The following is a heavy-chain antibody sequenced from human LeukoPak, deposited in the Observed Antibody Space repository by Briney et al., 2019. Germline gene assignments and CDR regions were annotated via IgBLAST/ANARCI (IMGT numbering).Heavy chain of an antibody. CDR2: ISALNGNT. J-gene: IGHJ4*02. CDR1: GYTFSSYG. Sequence: ASLKVSCKASGYTFSSYGISWVRQAPGQGLEWMGWISALNGNTNFAQEFQARVTMTTDTSTSTASMELRSLRSDDTAVYYCARDQGIYNHRIIDSWGQGTLVSISS. V-gene: IGHV1-18*01. CDR3: ARDQGIYNHRIIDS. D-gene: IGHD5-12*01.